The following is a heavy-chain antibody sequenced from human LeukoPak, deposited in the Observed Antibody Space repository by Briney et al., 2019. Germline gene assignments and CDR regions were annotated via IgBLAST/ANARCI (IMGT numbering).Heavy chain of an antibody. D-gene: IGHD1-26*01. Sequence: PGGSLRLSCAASGFTFSSYWMSWVRQAPGKGLEWVSGINWNGGSTGYADSVKGRFTISRDNAKNSLYLQMNSLRAEDTALYYCAGGPRYSGSYSGNYWGQGTLVTVSS. CDR3: AGGPRYSGSYSGNY. CDR2: INWNGGST. CDR1: GFTFSSYW. J-gene: IGHJ4*02. V-gene: IGHV3-20*04.